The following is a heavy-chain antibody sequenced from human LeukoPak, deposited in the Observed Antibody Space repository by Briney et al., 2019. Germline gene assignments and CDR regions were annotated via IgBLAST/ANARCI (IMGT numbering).Heavy chain of an antibody. D-gene: IGHD2-2*01. V-gene: IGHV3-21*01. CDR1: GFTVSSNY. J-gene: IGHJ4*02. CDR3: ARAPTVLVGYCSSSSCQADY. Sequence: GGSLRLSCAASGFTVSSNYMSWVRQAPGKGLEWVSAISGDSRYIYYADSVRGRFTISRDNAENSLYLQMNSLRVEDTAVYYCARAPTVLVGYCSSSSCQADYWGQGTLVTVSS. CDR2: ISGDSRYI.